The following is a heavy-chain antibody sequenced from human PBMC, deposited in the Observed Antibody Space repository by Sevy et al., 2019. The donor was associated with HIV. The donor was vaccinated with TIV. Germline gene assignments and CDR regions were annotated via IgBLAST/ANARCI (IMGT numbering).Heavy chain of an antibody. Sequence: KPGGSLRLSCATSGFTFNIYSMNWVRQAPGKGLEWVSSISSTGNTIYYADSVRGRFTVSRDNAENSLYLQMDSLRAEDTAVYYCARFYDYWGQGTLVTVSS. J-gene: IGHJ4*02. CDR2: ISSTGNTI. CDR3: ARFYDY. CDR1: GFTFNIYS. V-gene: IGHV3-21*01.